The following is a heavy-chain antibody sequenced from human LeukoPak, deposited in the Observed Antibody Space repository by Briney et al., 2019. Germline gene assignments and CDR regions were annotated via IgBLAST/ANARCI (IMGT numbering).Heavy chain of an antibody. D-gene: IGHD2-15*01. V-gene: IGHV3-11*01. CDR1: GLTFSDYY. CDR3: ARDLDTATYFDY. J-gene: IGHJ4*02. CDR2: ISSSGSAI. Sequence: GGSLRLSCAASGLTFSDYYMSWIRQAPGKGLEWVSYISSSGSAIYCADSVKGRFTISRDNAKNSLYLQMNSLRAEDTAVYYCARDLDTATYFDYWGQGTLVTVSS.